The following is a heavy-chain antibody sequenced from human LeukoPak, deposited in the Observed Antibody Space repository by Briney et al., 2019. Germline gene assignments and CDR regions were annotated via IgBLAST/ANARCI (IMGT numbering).Heavy chain of an antibody. Sequence: PGGSLRLSCAASGFPFSSYTMNWVRQAPGKGLEWVSSIGSSNTDKYYGDSVKGRFTISRDNAKNSLSLQMNTLRAEDTAVYYCARSGYHGSGSYYSLDGFDPWGQGTLVTVSS. CDR1: GFPFSSYT. V-gene: IGHV3-21*01. J-gene: IGHJ5*02. CDR2: IGSSNTDK. CDR3: ARSGYHGSGSYYSLDGFDP. D-gene: IGHD3-10*01.